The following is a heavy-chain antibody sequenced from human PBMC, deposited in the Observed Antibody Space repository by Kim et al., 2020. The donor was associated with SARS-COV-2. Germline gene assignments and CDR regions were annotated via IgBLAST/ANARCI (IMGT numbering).Heavy chain of an antibody. Sequence: KYSQKFQGRVTITRDTSAGTAYMELSSLRSEDTAVYYCAGIPTEGNWFDPWGQGTLVTVSS. D-gene: IGHD4-4*01. CDR3: AGIPTEGNWFDP. V-gene: IGHV1-3*01. J-gene: IGHJ5*02.